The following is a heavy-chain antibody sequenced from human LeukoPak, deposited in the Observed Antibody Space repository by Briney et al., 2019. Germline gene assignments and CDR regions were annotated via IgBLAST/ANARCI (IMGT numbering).Heavy chain of an antibody. V-gene: IGHV5-51*01. Sequence: GESLQISSKGSGYSFTSYWIGWVRRMPGKGREGMGIIYPGDSDTRYSPSSQGQVTISADKSISTAYLQWSSLKASDTAMYYCARQVGDHTPADYWGQGTLVTVSS. CDR2: IYPGDSDT. D-gene: IGHD4-17*01. CDR3: ARQVGDHTPADY. CDR1: GYSFTSYW. J-gene: IGHJ4*02.